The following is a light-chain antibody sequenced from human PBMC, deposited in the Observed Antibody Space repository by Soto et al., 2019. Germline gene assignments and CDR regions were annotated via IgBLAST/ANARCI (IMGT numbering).Light chain of an antibody. CDR3: HQTYISPWT. V-gene: IGKV1-39*01. CDR2: AAS. CDR1: QTISSY. Sequence: DIQMTQSPSSLPASVGDRVTITCRATQTISSYLNWYQHKPGRAPKLLIYAASSLQSGVPSRFSGSESVTDFTLPISSLQPEDFETYYCHQTYISPWTFGQGTKVEIK. J-gene: IGKJ1*01.